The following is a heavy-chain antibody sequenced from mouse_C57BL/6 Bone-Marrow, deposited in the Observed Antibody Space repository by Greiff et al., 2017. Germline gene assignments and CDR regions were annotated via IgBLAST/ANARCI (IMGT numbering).Heavy chain of an antibody. CDR2: LYPRDGST. CDR1: GYTFTDHT. Sequence: QVQLQQSDAELVKPGASVKISCKVSGYTFTDHTLHWMKQRPEPGLEWIGYLYPRDGSTKYNEKFKGKATLTANKSSSTAYMPLSSLTSEDSAIYFCATLYWYFDVGGTGTTVTVSS. CDR3: ATLYWYFDV. V-gene: IGHV1-78*01. J-gene: IGHJ1*03.